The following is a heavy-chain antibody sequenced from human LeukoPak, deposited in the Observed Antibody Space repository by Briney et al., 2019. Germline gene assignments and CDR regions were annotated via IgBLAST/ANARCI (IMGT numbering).Heavy chain of an antibody. D-gene: IGHD1-7*01. CDR2: ISSSSNYI. V-gene: IGHV3-21*01. J-gene: IGHJ6*03. CDR3: ARDQGGTIGLYHYYYMDV. Sequence: GGSLRLSCAASGFTFSSYSMSWVRQAPGKGLEWVSSISSSSNYIYYADSLKGRFTISRDNAKDSLYLQMNSLRAEDTAVYYCARDQGGTIGLYHYYYMDVWGKGTTVTVSS. CDR1: GFTFSSYS.